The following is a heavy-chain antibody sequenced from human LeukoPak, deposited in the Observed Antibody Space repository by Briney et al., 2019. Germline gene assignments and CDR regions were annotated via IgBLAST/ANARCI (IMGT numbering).Heavy chain of an antibody. CDR2: INHSGST. Sequence: SAPLSLTCAVYGGSFSGYYWSWIRQPPGKGLEWIGEINHSGSTNYNPSLKSRVTISVDTSKNQFSLKLSSVTAADTAVYYCARVTYNWFDPWGQGTLVTVSS. CDR1: GGSFSGYY. CDR3: ARVTYNWFDP. J-gene: IGHJ5*02. V-gene: IGHV4-34*01. D-gene: IGHD2-21*02.